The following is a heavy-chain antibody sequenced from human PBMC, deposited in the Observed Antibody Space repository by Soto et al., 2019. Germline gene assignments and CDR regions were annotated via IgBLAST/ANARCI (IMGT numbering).Heavy chain of an antibody. CDR2: MFYSGGT. V-gene: IGHV4-59*01. J-gene: IGHJ5*01. CDR1: GGSMFGYQ. D-gene: IGHD4-4*01. CDR3: VRVDYSPGPTYPHFDS. Sequence: SETLSLTCSVSGGSMFGYQWSWIRQPPGKGWEWIGYMFYSGGTSYNPSLKSRVSMFLDMSKNQFSLKLRSVIAADTAVYYCVRVDYSPGPTYPHFDSWGQGILVTVSS.